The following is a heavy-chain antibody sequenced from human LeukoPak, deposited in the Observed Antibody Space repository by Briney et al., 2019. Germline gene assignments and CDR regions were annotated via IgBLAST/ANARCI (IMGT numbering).Heavy chain of an antibody. V-gene: IGHV3-7*01. J-gene: IGHJ4*02. Sequence: GGSLRLSCVASGFAFSSYWMSWVRQAPGKGGELVANISPDGSAEDYVDSVRRRFAISRDNAKRSLYLQMNSLSPEDTAVYYCANQAYSQFDYWGQGTLVSVSS. D-gene: IGHD4-11*01. CDR2: ISPDGSAE. CDR3: ANQAYSQFDY. CDR1: GFAFSSYW.